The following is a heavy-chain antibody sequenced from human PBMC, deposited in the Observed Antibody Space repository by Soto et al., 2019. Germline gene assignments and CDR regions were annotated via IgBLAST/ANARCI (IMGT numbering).Heavy chain of an antibody. CDR3: TTDYYFGSGTGDY. Sequence: EVQLVESGGGLVKPGGSLGLSCEASGFTFSVAWLPWVGQAPGKGLEWVGRIISKTDGGTTDYAAPVKGRFSISRDDSKNMLYLQMNSLKTEDTGVYYCTTDYYFGSGTGDYWGQGTLVTVSS. CDR1: GFTFSVAW. D-gene: IGHD3-10*01. J-gene: IGHJ4*02. CDR2: IISKTDGGTT. V-gene: IGHV3-15*01.